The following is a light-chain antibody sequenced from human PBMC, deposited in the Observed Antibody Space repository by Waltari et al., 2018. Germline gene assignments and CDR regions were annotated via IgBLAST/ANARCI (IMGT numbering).Light chain of an antibody. CDR3: QQYYSTCQ. J-gene: IGKJ1*01. V-gene: IGKV4-1*01. CDR2: WAS. Sequence: DIVMTQSPDSLAVSLGERATIHGKSSQSVLHSSNNKNYLAWYQQKPGQPPKLLIYWASTRESGVPDRFSGSGSGTDFTLTISSLQAEDVAVYYCQQYYSTCQFGQGTKVEIK. CDR1: QSVLHSSNNKNY.